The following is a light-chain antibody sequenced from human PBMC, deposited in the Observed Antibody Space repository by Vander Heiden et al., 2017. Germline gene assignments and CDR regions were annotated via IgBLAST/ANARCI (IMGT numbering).Light chain of an antibody. V-gene: IGKV4-1*01. CDR1: QSVLYSSNNKNY. Sequence: DIVMTQSPDSLAVSLGERATINCKSSQSVLYSSNNKNYLAWFQQKPGQPPKLLIYWASARESGVPDRFSGSGSGTDFTLTISSLQAEDVAVYYCQQEDRTPYTFGQGTKLEIK. J-gene: IGKJ2*01. CDR2: WAS. CDR3: QQEDRTPYT.